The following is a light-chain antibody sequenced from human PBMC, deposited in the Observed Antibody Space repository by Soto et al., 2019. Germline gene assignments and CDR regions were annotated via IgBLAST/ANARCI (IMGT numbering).Light chain of an antibody. Sequence: QSVLTQPPSASGTPGQRVAISCSGSSSNIGSNTVNWYQQFPETAPKLLIYSNNQRPSGVPDRFSGSKSGTSASLAISGLQSEDEADYYCAAWDDSLNGWVFGGGTKLTVL. J-gene: IGLJ3*02. CDR1: SSNIGSNT. CDR2: SNN. CDR3: AAWDDSLNGWV. V-gene: IGLV1-44*01.